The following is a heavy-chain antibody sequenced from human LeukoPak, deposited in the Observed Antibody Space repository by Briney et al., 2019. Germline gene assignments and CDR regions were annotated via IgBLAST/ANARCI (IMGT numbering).Heavy chain of an antibody. D-gene: IGHD6-13*01. J-gene: IGHJ5*02. Sequence: GGSLRLSCAASGFTFSSYSMNWVRQAPGKGLEWVSYISSSSSTIYYADSVKGRFTISRDNAKNPLYLQMNSLRAEDTAVYYCAREGSSSWDDYNWFDPWGQGTLVTVSS. CDR3: AREGSSSWDDYNWFDP. V-gene: IGHV3-48*01. CDR1: GFTFSSYS. CDR2: ISSSSSTI.